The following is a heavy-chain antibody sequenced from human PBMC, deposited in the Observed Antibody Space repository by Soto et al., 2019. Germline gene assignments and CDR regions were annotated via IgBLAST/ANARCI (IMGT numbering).Heavy chain of an antibody. Sequence: QVQLVESGGGVVQPGRSLRLSCAASGFTFSSYGMHWVRQAPGKGPEWVAVISYDGSNKYYADSVKGRFTISRDNSKNTLYLQMNSLRAEDTAVYYCAKQDGKGSRGPSDYWGQGTLVTVSS. CDR1: GFTFSSYG. D-gene: IGHD3-10*01. V-gene: IGHV3-30*18. CDR3: AKQDGKGSRGPSDY. CDR2: ISYDGSNK. J-gene: IGHJ4*02.